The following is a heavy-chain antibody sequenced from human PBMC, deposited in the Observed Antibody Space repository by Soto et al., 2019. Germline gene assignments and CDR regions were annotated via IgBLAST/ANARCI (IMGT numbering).Heavy chain of an antibody. CDR3: AKDHVGGSYYYDSSGHFFDY. CDR2: IWYDGSNK. V-gene: IGHV3-33*06. CDR1: GFTFSSYG. Sequence: GGSLRLSCAASGFTFSSYGMHWVRQAPGKGLEWVAVIWYDGSNKYFADSVKGRFTISRDNSKNTLYLQMNSLRAEDTAVYYCAKDHVGGSYYYDSSGHFFDYWGQGTLVTVSA. J-gene: IGHJ4*02. D-gene: IGHD3-22*01.